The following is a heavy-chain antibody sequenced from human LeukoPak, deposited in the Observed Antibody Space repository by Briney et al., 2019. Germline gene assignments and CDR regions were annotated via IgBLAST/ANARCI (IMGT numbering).Heavy chain of an antibody. CDR3: ARGMIVFIDY. CDR2: IYYSGST. J-gene: IGHJ4*02. Sequence: SETLSLTCTVSGGSISSSSYYWGWIRQPPGKGLEWIGSIYYSGSTYYNPSLKSRVTISVDTSKNQFSLKLSSVTAADTAVYYRARGMIVFIDYWGQGTLVTVSS. D-gene: IGHD3-22*01. V-gene: IGHV4-39*01. CDR1: GGSISSSSYY.